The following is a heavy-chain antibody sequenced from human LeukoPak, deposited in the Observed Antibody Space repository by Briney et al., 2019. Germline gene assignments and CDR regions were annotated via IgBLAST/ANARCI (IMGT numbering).Heavy chain of an antibody. D-gene: IGHD3-3*01. Sequence: SETLSLTCTVSGGSISSSSYYWGWIRQPPGKGLEWIGSIYYSGGTYYNPSLKSRVTISVDTSKNQFSLKLSSVTAADTAVYYCARPTSSYYDFWSGSPGAFDYWGQGTLVTVSS. CDR3: ARPTSSYYDFWSGSPGAFDY. J-gene: IGHJ4*02. V-gene: IGHV4-39*01. CDR2: IYYSGGT. CDR1: GGSISSSSYY.